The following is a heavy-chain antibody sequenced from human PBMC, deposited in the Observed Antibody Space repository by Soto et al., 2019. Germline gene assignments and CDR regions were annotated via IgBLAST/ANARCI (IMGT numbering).Heavy chain of an antibody. J-gene: IGHJ3*02. CDR2: IIPIFGTA. D-gene: IGHD3-22*01. CDR3: ARDAGDSSDYYDSSGYPAWAFDI. CDR1: GGTFSSYA. Sequence: ASVKVSCKASGGTFSSYAISWVRQAPGQGLEWMGGIIPIFGTANYAQKFQGRVTITAGESTSTAYMELSSLRSEDTAVYYCARDAGDSSDYYDSSGYPAWAFDIWGQGTMVTVSS. V-gene: IGHV1-69*13.